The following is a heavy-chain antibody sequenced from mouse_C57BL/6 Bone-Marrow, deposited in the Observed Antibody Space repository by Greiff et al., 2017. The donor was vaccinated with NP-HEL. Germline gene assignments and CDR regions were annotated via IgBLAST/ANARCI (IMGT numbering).Heavy chain of an antibody. J-gene: IGHJ2*01. V-gene: IGHV3-6*01. CDR3: AREGDFYGYDTGYYFDY. Sequence: DVKLQESGPGLVKPSQSLSLTCSVTGYSITSGYYWNWIRQFPGNKLEWMGYISYDGSNNYNPSLKNRISITRDTSKNQFFLKLNSVTTEDTATYYCAREGDFYGYDTGYYFDYWGQGTTLTVSS. D-gene: IGHD2-2*01. CDR2: ISYDGSN. CDR1: GYSITSGYY.